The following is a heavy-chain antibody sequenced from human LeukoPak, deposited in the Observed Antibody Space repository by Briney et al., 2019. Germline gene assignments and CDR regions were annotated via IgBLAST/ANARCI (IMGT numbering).Heavy chain of an antibody. D-gene: IGHD3-10*01. CDR1: GGSISSSSYY. CDR2: IYYSGST. CDR3: ARGRSSMVRGYYYYYMDV. V-gene: IGHV4-61*01. J-gene: IGHJ6*03. Sequence: SETLSLTCTVSGGSISSSSYYWSWIRQPPGKGLEWIGYIYYSGSTNYNPSLKSRVTISVDTSKNQFSLKLSSVTAAATAVYYCARGRSSMVRGYYYYYMDVWGKGTTVTISS.